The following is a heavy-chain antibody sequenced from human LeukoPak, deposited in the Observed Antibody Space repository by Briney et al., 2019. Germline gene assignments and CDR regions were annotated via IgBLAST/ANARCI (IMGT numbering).Heavy chain of an antibody. CDR3: ASLQASDY. J-gene: IGHJ4*02. CDR2: ISSSSSTI. Sequence: PGGSLRLSCAASGFTFNRYNMKWVRQAPGKGLEWVSYISSSSSTIYYADSVKGRFTISRDNAKNSLYLQMNSLRDEDTAVYYCASLQASDYWGQGTLVTVSS. CDR1: GFTFNRYN. V-gene: IGHV3-48*02.